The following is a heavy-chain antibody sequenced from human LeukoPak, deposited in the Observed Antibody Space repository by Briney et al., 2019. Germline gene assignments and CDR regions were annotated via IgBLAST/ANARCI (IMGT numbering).Heavy chain of an antibody. CDR2: IYYSGST. CDR3: ARVGFLEWLAIDY. CDR1: GGSISSYY. Sequence: PSETLSLTCTVSGGSISSYYWSWIRQPPGKGLERIGYIYYSGSTNYNPSLKSRVTISVDTSKNQFSLKLSSATAADTAVYYCARVGFLEWLAIDYWGQGTLVTVSS. V-gene: IGHV4-59*01. D-gene: IGHD3-3*01. J-gene: IGHJ4*02.